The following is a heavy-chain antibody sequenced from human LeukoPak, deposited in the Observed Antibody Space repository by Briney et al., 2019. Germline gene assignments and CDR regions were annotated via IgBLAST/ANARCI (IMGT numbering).Heavy chain of an antibody. CDR3: ARDKSADY. CDR2: IHYSGSS. J-gene: IGHJ4*02. V-gene: IGHV4-59*12. Sequence: SETLSLTCSVSGGSIGTYYWSWIRQPPGKGLEWIAYIHYSGSSNHNPSLKSRVTISEDTSKNQISLKLASVTAADTAVYYCARDKSADYWGQGTLITVSS. CDR1: GGSIGTYY.